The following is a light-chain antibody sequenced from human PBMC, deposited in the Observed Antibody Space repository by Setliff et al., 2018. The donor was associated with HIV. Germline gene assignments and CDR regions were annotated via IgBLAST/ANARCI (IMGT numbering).Light chain of an antibody. Sequence: QSALTQPASVSGSPGQSITISCTGTSGDVGRYNLVSWYQQQPGKPPKLMIYQATRRPSGVSNRFSGSKSGNVASLTISGLQAEDEADYYCCSNTGSNTVVFGTGTKVTVL. CDR2: QAT. V-gene: IGLV2-23*01. CDR3: CSNTGSNTVV. CDR1: SGDVGRYNL. J-gene: IGLJ1*01.